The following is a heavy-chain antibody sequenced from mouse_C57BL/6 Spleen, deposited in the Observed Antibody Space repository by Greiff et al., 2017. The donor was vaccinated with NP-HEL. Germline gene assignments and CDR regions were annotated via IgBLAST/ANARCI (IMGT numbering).Heavy chain of an antibody. CDR3: ARIPVTAVAPFDY. Sequence: QVQLQQSGPELVKPGASVKISCKASGYAFSSSWMNWVKQRPGKGLEWIGRIYPGDGDTNYNGKFKGKATLTADKSSSTAYMQLSSLTSEASAVYFCARIPVTAVAPFDYWGQGTTLTVSS. V-gene: IGHV1-82*01. J-gene: IGHJ2*01. CDR2: IYPGDGDT. CDR1: GYAFSSSW. D-gene: IGHD1-1*01.